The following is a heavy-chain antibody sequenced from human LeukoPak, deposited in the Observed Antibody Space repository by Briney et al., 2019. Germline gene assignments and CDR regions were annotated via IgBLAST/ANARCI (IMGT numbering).Heavy chain of an antibody. D-gene: IGHD1-1*01. CDR2: TNPRGGST. V-gene: IGHV1-46*01. J-gene: IGHJ6*02. CDR1: GYTFTSYD. CDR3: ARETYNNYSGMDV. Sequence: ASVKVSCKASGYTFTSYDINWVRQATGQGLEWMGVTNPRGGSTTYAQKFQGRVTMSRDTSTSTVHMELSSLRSEDTAVYYCARETYNNYSGMDVWGQGTTVTVSS.